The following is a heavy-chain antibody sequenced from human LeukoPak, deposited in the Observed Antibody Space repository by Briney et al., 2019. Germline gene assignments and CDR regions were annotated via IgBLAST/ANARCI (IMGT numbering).Heavy chain of an antibody. Sequence: PGGSLRLSCAASGFSFRDYYMSWIRQAPGKGLEWVSFISTDSVYTNYADPVKGRFTISRDNAKNSLYLQLNSLRAEDTAVYYCARESHGTGDQWGQGTLVTVPS. CDR1: GFSFRDYY. CDR2: ISTDSVYT. J-gene: IGHJ4*02. CDR3: ARESHGTGDQ. D-gene: IGHD3-10*01. V-gene: IGHV3-11*05.